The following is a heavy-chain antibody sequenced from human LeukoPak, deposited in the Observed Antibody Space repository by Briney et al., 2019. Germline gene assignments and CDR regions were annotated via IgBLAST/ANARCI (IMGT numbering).Heavy chain of an antibody. CDR1: GYSFTNFW. CDR2: IYPGDSDT. Sequence: GESLKISCQGSGYSFTNFWIGWVRQMPGKGLEWMGIIYPGDSDTRYSPSFQGQVTISADKSISTAYLQWSSLKASDTAMYYCARISRGYSSGSFDYWGQGTLVTVSS. J-gene: IGHJ4*02. V-gene: IGHV5-51*01. CDR3: ARISRGYSSGSFDY. D-gene: IGHD6-19*01.